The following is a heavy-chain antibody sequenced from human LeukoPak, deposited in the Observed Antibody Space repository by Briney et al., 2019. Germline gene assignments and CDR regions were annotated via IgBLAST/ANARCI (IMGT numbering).Heavy chain of an antibody. CDR3: ARDRYGDGFAHFDY. J-gene: IGHJ4*02. D-gene: IGHD5-24*01. V-gene: IGHV1-2*02. Sequence: ASVKVSCQASGYTFPSYAMHWVRQAPGQGVEWMGWITPSGGTNYPQKFQGRVAITRDTSITTAYMDLSRLTSDDTAVYYCARDRYGDGFAHFDYWGQGALVTVSS. CDR1: GYTFPSYA. CDR2: ITPSGGT.